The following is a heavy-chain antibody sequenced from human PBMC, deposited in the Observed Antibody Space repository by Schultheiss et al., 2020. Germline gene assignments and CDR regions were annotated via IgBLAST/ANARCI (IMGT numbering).Heavy chain of an antibody. CDR3: GTQITKAVAGTEDAFDI. Sequence: SETLSLTCTVSGGSISTYYWSWIRQPPGKGLEWIGYIYYSGSTNYSPSLKSRVTISVDTSKNQFSLKLSSVTAADTAVYYCGTQITKAVAGTEDAFDIWGRGTMVTVSS. D-gene: IGHD6-19*01. CDR1: GGSISTYY. J-gene: IGHJ3*02. CDR2: IYYSGST. V-gene: IGHV4-59*01.